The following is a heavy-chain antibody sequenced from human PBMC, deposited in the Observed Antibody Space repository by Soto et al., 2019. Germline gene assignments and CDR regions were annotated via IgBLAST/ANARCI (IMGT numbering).Heavy chain of an antibody. Sequence: PGGSLRLSCAASGFTFSSYAMSWVRQAPGEGLEWVSTISGSGGSTYYADSVKGRFTISRDNSKNTLYLQMDSLRAEDTAVYYSAKDTSSDLGDYAPSTYSWFDPWGQVTLVTVSS. J-gene: IGHJ5*02. CDR3: AKDTSSDLGDYAPSTYSWFDP. CDR1: GFTFSSYA. V-gene: IGHV3-23*01. CDR2: ISGSGGST. D-gene: IGHD3-16*01.